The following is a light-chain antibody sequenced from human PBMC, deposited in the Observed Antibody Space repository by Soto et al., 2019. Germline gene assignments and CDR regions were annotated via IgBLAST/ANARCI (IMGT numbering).Light chain of an antibody. J-gene: IGLJ1*01. CDR2: EVT. CDR1: SSDIGGYNY. V-gene: IGLV2-14*01. Sequence: QSALTQPASVSGSPGQSITVSCTGISSDIGGYNYVSWYQQHPGKAPKLMVYEVTNRPSGVSDRFSGSKSGNTASLTISGLQADDEGYYYCSSYTSRSTLYVFGTGTQLTVL. CDR3: SSYTSRSTLYV.